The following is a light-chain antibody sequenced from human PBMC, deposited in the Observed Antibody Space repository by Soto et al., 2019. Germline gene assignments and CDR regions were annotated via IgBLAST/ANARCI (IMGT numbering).Light chain of an antibody. J-gene: IGKJ4*01. CDR1: QSVDSH. CDR3: QHRRSWPLP. Sequence: EIVLTQSPATLSLSPGERATLSCRASQSVDSHLAWYQQKPGQAPRLLIYDVSNRATGIAARFSGSGSGTDFTLTVSSLEPEDVAVYYCQHRRSWPLPFGGGTKVEIK. V-gene: IGKV3-11*01. CDR2: DVS.